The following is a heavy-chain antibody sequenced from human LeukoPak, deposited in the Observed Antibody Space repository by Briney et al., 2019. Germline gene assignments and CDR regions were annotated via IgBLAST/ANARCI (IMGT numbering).Heavy chain of an antibody. J-gene: IGHJ3*02. CDR2: IYSSGSI. D-gene: IGHD3-10*01. V-gene: IGHV4-39*07. CDR3: ARSDGYGLVGI. CDR1: GASISSGSND. Sequence: SETLSLTCSVSGASISSGSNDWGWIRQPPGKTLEWIGSIYSSGSIYYIPSLKSRVIIIIDTPNNHFSLTLSSVTAADTAVYYCARSDGYGLVGIWGQGTMVTVSS.